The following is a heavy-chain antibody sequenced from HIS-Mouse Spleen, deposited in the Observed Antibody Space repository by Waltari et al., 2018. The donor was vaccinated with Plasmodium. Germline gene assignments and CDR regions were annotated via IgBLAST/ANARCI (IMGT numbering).Heavy chain of an antibody. J-gene: IGHJ4*02. Sequence: QLQLQESGPGLVKPSETLSLTCTVSGGSISSSSYYWGWIRQPPGKGLEWIGSIYYCGSTYYNPSLKSRVTISVDTSKNQFSLKLSSVTAADTAVYYCARHRIFGVVISYFDYWGQGTLVTVSS. CDR2: IYYCGST. CDR3: ARHRIFGVVISYFDY. CDR1: GGSISSSSYY. D-gene: IGHD3-3*01. V-gene: IGHV4-39*01.